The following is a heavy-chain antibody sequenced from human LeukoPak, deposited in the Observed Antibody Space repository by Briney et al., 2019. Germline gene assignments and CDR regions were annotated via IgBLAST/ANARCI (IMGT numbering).Heavy chain of an antibody. J-gene: IGHJ4*02. CDR2: IRYDGSNK. CDR3: AKGAAGVAATLGDY. V-gene: IGHV3-30*02. CDR1: GFTFSSYG. D-gene: IGHD2-15*01. Sequence: VGSLRLSCAASGFTFSSYGMHWVRQAPGKGLEWVAFIRYDGSNKYYADSVKGRFTISRDNSKNTLYLQMNSLRAEDTAVYYCAKGAAGVAATLGDYWGQGTLVTVSS.